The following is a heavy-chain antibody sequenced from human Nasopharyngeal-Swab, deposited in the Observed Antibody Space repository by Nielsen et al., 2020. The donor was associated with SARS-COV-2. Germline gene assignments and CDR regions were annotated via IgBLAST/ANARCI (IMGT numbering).Heavy chain of an antibody. V-gene: IGHV1-8*01. J-gene: IGHJ6*03. Sequence: ASVKVSCKASGYTFTSYDINWVRQATGQGLEWMGWMNPNSGNTGYAQKFQGRVTMTRNTSISTAYMELSSLRSEDTAVCYCARAERGRIVVVITSFYYYYMDVWGKGTTVTVSS. CDR3: ARAERGRIVVVITSFYYYYMDV. D-gene: IGHD3-22*01. CDR2: MNPNSGNT. CDR1: GYTFTSYD.